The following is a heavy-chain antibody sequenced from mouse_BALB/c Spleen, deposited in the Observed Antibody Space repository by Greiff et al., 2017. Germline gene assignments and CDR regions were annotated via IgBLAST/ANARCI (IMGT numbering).Heavy chain of an antibody. J-gene: IGHJ4*01. CDR2: ISYDGSN. Sequence: EVQLQESGPGLVKPSQSLSLTCSVTGYSITSGYYWNWIRQFPGNKLEWMGYISYDGSNNYNPSLKNRISITRDTSKNQFFLKLNSVTTEDTATYYCARDRDYGSPYAMDYWGQGTSVTVSS. V-gene: IGHV3-6*02. D-gene: IGHD1-1*01. CDR3: ARDRDYGSPYAMDY. CDR1: GYSITSGYY.